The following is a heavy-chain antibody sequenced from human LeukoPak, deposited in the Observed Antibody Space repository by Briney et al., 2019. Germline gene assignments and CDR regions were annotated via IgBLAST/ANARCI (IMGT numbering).Heavy chain of an antibody. J-gene: IGHJ6*03. V-gene: IGHV3-23*01. CDR1: GFTFSSYA. CDR3: AKLGGQELHNYYVAV. D-gene: IGHD3-16*01. CDR2: IIDSGEST. Sequence: GGSLRLSCAASGFTFSSYAMSWVRQAPGKGLEWVSGIIDSGESTYYANFAKGRFTISRDNSNKTLYLQMNSLRAEDTAVCYCAKLGGQELHNYYVAVCGKGTTVAVSS.